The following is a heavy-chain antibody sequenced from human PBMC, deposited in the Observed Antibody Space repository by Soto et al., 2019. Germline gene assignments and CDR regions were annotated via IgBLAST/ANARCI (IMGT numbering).Heavy chain of an antibody. CDR3: VRDGTKTLRDWFDP. CDR2: IYATGTT. Sequence: PSETLSLTCTVSGASIIGFYWSWIRKSAGKGLEWIGRIYATGTTDYNPPLKSRVMMSVDTSKKQFSLKLRSVTAADTAVYYCVRDGTKTLRDWFDPWGQGISVTV. CDR1: GASIIGFY. V-gene: IGHV4-4*07. D-gene: IGHD1-1*01. J-gene: IGHJ5*02.